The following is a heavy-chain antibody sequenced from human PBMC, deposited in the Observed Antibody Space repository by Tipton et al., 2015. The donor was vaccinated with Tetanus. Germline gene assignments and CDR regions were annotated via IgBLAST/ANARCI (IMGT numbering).Heavy chain of an antibody. D-gene: IGHD6-19*01. J-gene: IGHJ4*02. CDR2: IKSKTDGETT. CDR1: GFRFSTTW. V-gene: IGHV3-15*01. CDR3: STVRGGGRYEFDY. Sequence: SLRLSCVDSGFRFSTTWMSWVRQAPGKGLEWVGRIKSKTDGETTGYAASVRGRFTISRDDSKKTLYLQMNGLKTEDTAVYYCSTVRGGGRYEFDYWGQGTLVTVSS.